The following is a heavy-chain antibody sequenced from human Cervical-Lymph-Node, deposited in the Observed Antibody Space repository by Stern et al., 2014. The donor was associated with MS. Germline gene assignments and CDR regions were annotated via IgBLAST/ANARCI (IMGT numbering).Heavy chain of an antibody. CDR3: ARAPYDFTNWYGLDV. D-gene: IGHD1-1*01. V-gene: IGHV4-59*01. Sequence: VQLVESGPGLVKPSETLSLTCSVSGGSLSSYYWSWIRQPPGKGLEWLCHRCFSVSSNYNPSLRSRVTISVDISKTQFSLRLSSVTAADPAVYYCARAPYDFTNWYGLDVWGQGTTVTVSS. J-gene: IGHJ6*02. CDR2: RCFSVSS. CDR1: GGSLSSYY.